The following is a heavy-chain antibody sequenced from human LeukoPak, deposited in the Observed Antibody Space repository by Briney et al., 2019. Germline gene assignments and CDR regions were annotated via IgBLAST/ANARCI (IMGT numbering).Heavy chain of an antibody. CDR3: ARSPDDNVWGGYGYYFDY. J-gene: IGHJ4*02. V-gene: IGHV4-4*07. CDR1: GGSISTYY. Sequence: SETLSLTCTVSGGSISTYYWNWIRQPAGKGLEWIGRIYSSGSTTYNPSLKSRVTMSVDTSKNQFSLKLNSVTAADTAVYYCARSPDDNVWGGYGYYFDYWGQGTLVTVSS. CDR2: IYSSGST. D-gene: IGHD3-16*01.